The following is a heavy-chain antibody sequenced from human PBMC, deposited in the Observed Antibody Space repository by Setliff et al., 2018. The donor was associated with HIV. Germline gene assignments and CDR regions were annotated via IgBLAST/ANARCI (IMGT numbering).Heavy chain of an antibody. CDR3: ARDLSGLWSSSWPRPASR. D-gene: IGHD6-13*01. J-gene: IGHJ4*02. Sequence: ASVKVSCKVSGYTLSELSVHWVRQAPGKGLQWMGGVDPEDGETIYAQELQGRVTMTEDTSADTAYMELSSLRSEDTAVYCCARDLSGLWSSSWPRPASRWGQGTLVTVSS. CDR1: GYTLSELS. CDR2: VDPEDGET. V-gene: IGHV1-24*01.